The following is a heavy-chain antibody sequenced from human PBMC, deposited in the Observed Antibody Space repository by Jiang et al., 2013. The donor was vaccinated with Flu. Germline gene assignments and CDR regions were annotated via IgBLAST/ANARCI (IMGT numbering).Heavy chain of an antibody. CDR2: ISGYNGNT. D-gene: IGHD3-16*02. J-gene: IGHJ3*02. CDR3: AREGFITKILGDAFDI. V-gene: IGHV1-18*04. Sequence: SYGITWVRQAPGQGLEWMGWISGYNGNTDYAQKFQGRVTMTTDTSTTTAYMELRGLRSDDTAVYYCAREGFITKILGDAFDIWGQGTMVTVSS. CDR1: SYG.